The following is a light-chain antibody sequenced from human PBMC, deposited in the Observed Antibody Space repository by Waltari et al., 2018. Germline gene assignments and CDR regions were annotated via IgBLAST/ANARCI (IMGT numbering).Light chain of an antibody. CDR2: GAS. J-gene: IGKJ4*02. Sequence: EIVLTQSPATLSVSPGERGTLSCRASQSVGSNLAWYQQKPGQATRLLISGASTRATGLPAPFIGSGAGTEFTLTISVLRSEDFAVYFCHQDKNLPVSLTFGGGPKV. CDR3: HQDKNLPVSLT. CDR1: QSVGSN. V-gene: IGKV3-15*01.